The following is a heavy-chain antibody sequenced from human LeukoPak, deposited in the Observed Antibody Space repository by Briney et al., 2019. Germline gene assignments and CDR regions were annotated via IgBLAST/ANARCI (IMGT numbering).Heavy chain of an antibody. CDR1: GFTFSSYG. V-gene: IGHV3-33*01. D-gene: IGHD1-26*01. J-gene: IGHJ6*02. Sequence: PGGSLRLSCAASGFTFSSYGMHWVRQAPGKGLEWVAVIWYDGSNKYYADSVKGRFTISRDNSKNTLYLQMNSPRAEDTAVYYCARGVYSGSYYRYYYYGMDVWGQGTTVTVSS. CDR3: ARGVYSGSYYRYYYYGMDV. CDR2: IWYDGSNK.